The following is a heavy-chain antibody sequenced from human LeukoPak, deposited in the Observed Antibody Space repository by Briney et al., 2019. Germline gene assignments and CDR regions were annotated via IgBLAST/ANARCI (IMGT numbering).Heavy chain of an antibody. J-gene: IGHJ4*02. CDR1: GSSISSYY. V-gene: IGHV4-59*01. D-gene: IGHD5-12*01. CDR3: ARGSGGYDSPFDY. Sequence: SETLSLTCTASGSSISSYYWSWIRQPPGKGLEWIGYIYYSGSTYYTHSLKSRVTLSVDTSKNQFSLKLSSVTAADTAVYYCARGSGGYDSPFDYWGQGTLVAVSS. CDR2: IYYSGST.